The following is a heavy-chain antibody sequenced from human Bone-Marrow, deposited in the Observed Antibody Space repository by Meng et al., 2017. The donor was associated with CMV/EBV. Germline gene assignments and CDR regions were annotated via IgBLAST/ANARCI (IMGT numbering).Heavy chain of an antibody. D-gene: IGHD3-10*01. CDR1: GGSFSGYY. CDR3: ASSLVETPTRYYYGSGSYPPGY. CDR2: INHSGST. V-gene: IGHV4-34*01. Sequence: SETLSLTCAVYGGSFSGYYWSWIRQPPGKGLEWIGEINHSGSTNYNPSLKSRVTISVDTSKNQFSLKLSSVTATDTAVYYCASSLVETPTRYYYGSGSYPPGYWGQGTLVTFSS. J-gene: IGHJ4*02.